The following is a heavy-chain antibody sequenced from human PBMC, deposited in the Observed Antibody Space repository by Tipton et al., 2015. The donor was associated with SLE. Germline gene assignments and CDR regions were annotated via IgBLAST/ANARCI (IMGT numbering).Heavy chain of an antibody. V-gene: IGHV4-34*01. CDR2: INHSGST. D-gene: IGHD3-10*01. J-gene: IGHJ3*02. CDR3: ARGPYGSGEGAFDI. CDR1: GGSFSGYY. Sequence: TLSLTCAVYGGSFSGYYWSWIRQPPGKGLEWIGEINHSGSTNYNPSLKSRVTISVDTSKNQFSLKLSSVTAADTAVYYCARGPYGSGEGAFDIWGQGTMVTVSS.